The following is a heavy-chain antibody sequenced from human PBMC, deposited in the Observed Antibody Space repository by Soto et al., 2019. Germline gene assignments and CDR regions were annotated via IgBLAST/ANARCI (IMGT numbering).Heavy chain of an antibody. Sequence: EVQLLESGGGLVQPGGSLRPSCAASGFTFSSYAMSWVRQAPGKGLEWVSAISGSGGSTYYADSVKGRFTISRDNSKNTLYLQMNSLRAEDTAVYYCAKDLKNYDILTGYFDPWGQGTLVTVSS. CDR3: AKDLKNYDILTGYFDP. D-gene: IGHD3-9*01. J-gene: IGHJ5*02. CDR2: ISGSGGST. V-gene: IGHV3-23*01. CDR1: GFTFSSYA.